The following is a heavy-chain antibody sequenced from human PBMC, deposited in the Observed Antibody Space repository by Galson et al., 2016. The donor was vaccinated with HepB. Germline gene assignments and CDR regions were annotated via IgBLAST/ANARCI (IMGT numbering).Heavy chain of an antibody. J-gene: IGHJ4*02. CDR1: GLTITNTW. Sequence: SLRLSCAASGLTITNTWMSWIRQAPGKGLEWVGRIRSESQGGTTDYAAPVKGRFAISRDDSKNTLYLQMNSLKTEDTAVYYCATHPVAVWTDYHYFFDHWGQGILVTVSS. CDR2: IRSESQGGTT. D-gene: IGHD3/OR15-3a*01. V-gene: IGHV3-15*01. CDR3: ATHPVAVWTDYHYFFDH.